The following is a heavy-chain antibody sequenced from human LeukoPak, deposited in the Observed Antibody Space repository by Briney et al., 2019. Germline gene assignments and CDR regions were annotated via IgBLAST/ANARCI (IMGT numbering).Heavy chain of an antibody. J-gene: IGHJ6*02. CDR1: GGSFSGYY. V-gene: IGHV4-34*01. Sequence: SETLSLTCAVYGGSFSGYYWSWIRQPPGKGPEWIGEINHSGSTNYNPPLKSRVTISVDTSKNQFSLKLSSVTAADTAVYYCARRGDSSGWSRYYGMDVWGQGTTVTVSS. D-gene: IGHD6-19*01. CDR2: INHSGST. CDR3: ARRGDSSGWSRYYGMDV.